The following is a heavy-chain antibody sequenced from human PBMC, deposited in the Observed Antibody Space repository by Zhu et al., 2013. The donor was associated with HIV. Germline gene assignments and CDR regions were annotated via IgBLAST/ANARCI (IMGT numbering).Heavy chain of an antibody. CDR1: GYNFGGYF. CDR2: IHPNTGAT. CDR3: ARDRKVRTGASFWSGYSYYFDY. J-gene: IGHJ4*02. Sequence: QVQLVQSGAEVKKPGASVKVSCKASGYNFGGYFMSWVRQAPGQGLEWMASIHPNTGATNYAPRFQGRVSVTRDTSITTAYMELSSLRSEDTAVYYCARDRKVRTGASFWSGYSYYFDYWAREPWSPSPQ. D-gene: IGHD3-3*01. V-gene: IGHV1-2*02.